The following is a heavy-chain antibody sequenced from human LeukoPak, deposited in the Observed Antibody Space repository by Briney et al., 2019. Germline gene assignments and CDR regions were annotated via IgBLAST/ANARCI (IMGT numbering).Heavy chain of an antibody. Sequence: GGSLRLSCAASEFTFSSYSMNWVRQAPGKGLEWVSSISSSSSYIYYADSVKGRFTISRDNAKNSLYLQMNSLRAEDTAVYYCAREPASYCSSTSCASEAFDIWGQGTMVTVSS. CDR2: ISSSSSYI. CDR3: AREPASYCSSTSCASEAFDI. CDR1: EFTFSSYS. J-gene: IGHJ3*02. D-gene: IGHD2-2*01. V-gene: IGHV3-21*01.